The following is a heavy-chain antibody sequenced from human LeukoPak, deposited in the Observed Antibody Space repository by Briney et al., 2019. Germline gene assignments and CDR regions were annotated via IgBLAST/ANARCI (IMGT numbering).Heavy chain of an antibody. V-gene: IGHV4-59*01. J-gene: IGHJ4*02. CDR1: GGSISSYY. CDR3: ARDGQLAIFDY. D-gene: IGHD6-6*01. Sequence: SETLSLTCTVSGGSISSYYWSWIRQPPGKGLEWIGYIYYSGSTNYNPSLKSRVTISVDTSKNQFSLKLSSVTAADTAVYYCARDGQLAIFDYWGQGTLVTVSS. CDR2: IYYSGST.